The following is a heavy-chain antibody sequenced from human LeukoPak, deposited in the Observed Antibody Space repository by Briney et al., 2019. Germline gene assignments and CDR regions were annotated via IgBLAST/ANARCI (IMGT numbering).Heavy chain of an antibody. D-gene: IGHD6-13*01. V-gene: IGHV3-7*01. Sequence: GGSLRLSCAASGLTFSSYWMTWVRQAPGKGLEGLANIKPDGSETYYMDPVKGRFTISRDNAKNLLYLQRNSLRGEDTAVYYCGGFGYEAAVDLWGQGTLVTVSS. J-gene: IGHJ4*02. CDR3: GGFGYEAAVDL. CDR1: GLTFSSYW. CDR2: IKPDGSET.